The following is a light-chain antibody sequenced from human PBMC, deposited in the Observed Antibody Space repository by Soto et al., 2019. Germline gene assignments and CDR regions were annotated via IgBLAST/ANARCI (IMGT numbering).Light chain of an antibody. CDR3: QQYETFSGT. CDR2: DAS. V-gene: IGKV3-15*01. Sequence: EIVMTQSPATLSVSPGERATLSCRASQSVSRSLAWYQQKPGQAPRLLIYDASTRATGIPARFSGSGSGTEFTLTIASLQPDDFATYYCQQYETFSGTFGPGTKV. J-gene: IGKJ1*01. CDR1: QSVSRS.